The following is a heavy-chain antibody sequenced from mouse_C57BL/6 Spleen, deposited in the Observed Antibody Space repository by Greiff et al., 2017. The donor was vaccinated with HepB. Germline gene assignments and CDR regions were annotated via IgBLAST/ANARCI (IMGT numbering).Heavy chain of an antibody. CDR3: ARHHYDYGGGAMDY. V-gene: IGHV2-6-1*01. Sequence: VQRVESGPGLVAPSQSLSITCTVSGFSLTSYGVHWVRQPPGKGLEWLVVIWSDGSTTYNSALKSRLSISKDNSKSQVFLKMNSLQTDDTAMYYCARHHYDYGGGAMDYWGQGTSVTVSS. D-gene: IGHD2-4*01. CDR2: IWSDGST. J-gene: IGHJ4*01. CDR1: GFSLTSYG.